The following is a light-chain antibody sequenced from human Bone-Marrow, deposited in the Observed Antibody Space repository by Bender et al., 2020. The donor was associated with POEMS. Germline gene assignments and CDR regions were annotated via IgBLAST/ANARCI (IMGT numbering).Light chain of an antibody. V-gene: IGLV2-14*03. CDR3: SSYTSSSTPVV. J-gene: IGLJ2*01. CDR2: DVS. CDR1: SSDVGGYDY. Sequence: QSALTQPASVSGAPGQSITILCTGTSSDVGGYDYVSWYQQHPGKAPKFMIYDVSSRPSGVSDRFSGSKSGNTASLTISGLRAEDEADYYCSSYTSSSTPVVFGGGTKLTVL.